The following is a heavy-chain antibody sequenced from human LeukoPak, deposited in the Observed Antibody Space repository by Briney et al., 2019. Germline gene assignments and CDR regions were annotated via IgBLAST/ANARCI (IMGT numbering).Heavy chain of an antibody. CDR2: IWYDGSNR. Sequence: GGSLRLSCAASGFTFSSSGMHWVRQAPGKGLEWVAVIWYDGSNRYYADPVKGRFTVSRDNSKNTLYLQMNSLRAEDTAVYYCARAKGVSTGYRPTDYWGQGTLVTVSS. J-gene: IGHJ4*02. V-gene: IGHV3-33*01. CDR3: ARAKGVSTGYRPTDY. CDR1: GFTFSSSG. D-gene: IGHD3-22*01.